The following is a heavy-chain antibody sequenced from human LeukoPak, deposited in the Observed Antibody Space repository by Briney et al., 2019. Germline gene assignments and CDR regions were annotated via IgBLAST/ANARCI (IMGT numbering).Heavy chain of an antibody. CDR2: IRYDGSNK. CDR1: GFTFSSYG. J-gene: IGHJ6*03. V-gene: IGHV3-30*02. Sequence: GGSLRLSCAASGFTFSSYGMHWVRQAPGKGLEWVAFIRYDGSNKYYADSVKGRFTISRDNSKNTLDLQMNSLRAEDTAIYYCAKVGDYGGNRGSYYYFYYMDVWGKGTTVTISS. CDR3: AKVGDYGGNRGSYYYFYYMDV. D-gene: IGHD4-23*01.